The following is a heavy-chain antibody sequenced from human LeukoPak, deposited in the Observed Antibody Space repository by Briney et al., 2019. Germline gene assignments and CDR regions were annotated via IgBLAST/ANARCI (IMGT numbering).Heavy chain of an antibody. CDR1: GYTFTSYD. J-gene: IGHJ3*02. CDR2: MNPNSGNT. D-gene: IGHD3-22*01. Sequence: ASVKVSCKASGYTFTSYDINWVRQATGQGLEWMGWMNPNSGNTGYAQKFQGRVTMTRDTSISTAYMELSRLRSDDTAVYYCASMIVVADAFDIWGQGTMVTVSS. CDR3: ASMIVVADAFDI. V-gene: IGHV1-8*01.